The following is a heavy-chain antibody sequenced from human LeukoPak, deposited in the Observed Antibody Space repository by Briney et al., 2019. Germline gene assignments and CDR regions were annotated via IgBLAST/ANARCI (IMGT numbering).Heavy chain of an antibody. J-gene: IGHJ4*02. CDR2: ISSSSSYI. Sequence: GGSLRLSCAASGFTFSSYSMNWVRQAPGKWLEWVSSISSSSSYIYYADSVKGRFTISRDNAKNSMYLQMNSLRAEDTAVYYCASCSGGSCYSGRIDYWGQGTLVTVS. CDR1: GFTFSSYS. D-gene: IGHD2-15*01. V-gene: IGHV3-21*01. CDR3: ASCSGGSCYSGRIDY.